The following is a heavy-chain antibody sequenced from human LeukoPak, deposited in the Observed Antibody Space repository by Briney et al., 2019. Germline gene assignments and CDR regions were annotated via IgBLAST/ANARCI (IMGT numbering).Heavy chain of an antibody. CDR3: ARGGYYYDSSRYY. J-gene: IGHJ4*02. CDR2: ISSSSSYI. Sequence: GGSLRLSCAASGFTFSSYSMNWVRQAPGKGLEWVSSISSSSSYIYYADSVKGRFTISRDNAKNSLYLQMNSLRAEDTAVYYCARGGYYYDSSRYYWGQGTLVTVSS. V-gene: IGHV3-21*01. D-gene: IGHD3-22*01. CDR1: GFTFSSYS.